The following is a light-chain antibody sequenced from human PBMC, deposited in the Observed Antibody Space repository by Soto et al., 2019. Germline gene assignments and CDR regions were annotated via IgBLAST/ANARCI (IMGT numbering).Light chain of an antibody. CDR2: DAS. V-gene: IGKV3-11*01. CDR3: QQRSNWPPFT. Sequence: EIVLTQSPGTLSLSPGERATLSCRASQSIISSYLGWYQQKPGQAPRLLIYDASNRATGIPARFSGSGSGTDFTLTISSLEPEDFAVYYCQQRSNWPPFTFGGGTKVDI. J-gene: IGKJ4*01. CDR1: QSIISSY.